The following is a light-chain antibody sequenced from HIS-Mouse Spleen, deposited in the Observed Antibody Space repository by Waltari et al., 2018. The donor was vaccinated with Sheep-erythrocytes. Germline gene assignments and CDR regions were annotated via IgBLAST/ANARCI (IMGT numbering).Light chain of an antibody. J-gene: IGLJ3*02. CDR3: CSYAGSYTWV. CDR1: SSDVGGYNY. CDR2: DVS. V-gene: IGLV2-11*01. Sequence: QSALTQPRSVSGSPGQSVTISCTGTSSDVGGYNYVSWYQQHPGKAPKLMIYDVSTRPSGVPDRFSGSKSGNTASLTISVLQAEEEADYYCCSYAGSYTWVFGGGTKLTVL.